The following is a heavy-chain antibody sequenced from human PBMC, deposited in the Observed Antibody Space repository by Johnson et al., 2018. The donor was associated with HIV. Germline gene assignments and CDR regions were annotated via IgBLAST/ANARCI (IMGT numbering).Heavy chain of an antibody. J-gene: IGHJ3*02. CDR3: ARDRGYYDSSGGDAFDI. V-gene: IGHV3-30*02. CDR2: IRYDGSNK. CDR1: GFTFSSYG. D-gene: IGHD3-22*01. Sequence: QVQLEESGGGVVQPGGSLRLSCAASGFTFSSYGMHWVRQAPGKGLEWVAFIRYDGSNKYYADSVTGRFTIPRDNSKTTLYLQMNSLRAEDTAVYYCARDRGYYDSSGGDAFDIWGQGTMVTVSS.